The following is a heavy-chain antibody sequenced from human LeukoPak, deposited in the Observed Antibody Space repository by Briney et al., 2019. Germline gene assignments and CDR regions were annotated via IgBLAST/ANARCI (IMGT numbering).Heavy chain of an antibody. CDR3: AKDDYYDTSGYRD. Sequence: GGSLRLSCAASGFTFSSYGMSWVRQAPGKGLGWVSAISGSGGSKYYADSVKGRFTISRDNSKNTLYLQMNSLRAEDTAVYYCAKDDYYDTSGYRDWGQGTLVTVSS. V-gene: IGHV3-23*01. J-gene: IGHJ4*02. CDR1: GFTFSSYG. CDR2: ISGSGGSK. D-gene: IGHD3-22*01.